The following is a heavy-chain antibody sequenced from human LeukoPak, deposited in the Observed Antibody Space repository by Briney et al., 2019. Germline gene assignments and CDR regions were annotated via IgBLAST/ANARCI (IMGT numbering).Heavy chain of an antibody. J-gene: IGHJ4*02. Sequence: PGGSLRLSCAASGFTFSSYAMHWVRQAPGKGLDWVAVISYGGGTTYYADSVKGRFTISRDSSKNTVSPQMNSLRPEDTAVYYCARDKLQGAPDYLDHWGQGTLVTVSS. CDR2: ISYGGGTT. CDR1: GFTFSSYA. D-gene: IGHD1-7*01. V-gene: IGHV3-30-3*01. CDR3: ARDKLQGAPDYLDH.